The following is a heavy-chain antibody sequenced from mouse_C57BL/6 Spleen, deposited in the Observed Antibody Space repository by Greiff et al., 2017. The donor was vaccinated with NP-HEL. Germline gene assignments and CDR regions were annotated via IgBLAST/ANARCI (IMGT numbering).Heavy chain of an antibody. CDR2: IDPSDSET. Sequence: VQLQQPGAELVRPGSSVKLSCKASGYTFTSYWMHWVKQRPIQGLEWIGNIDPSDSETHYNQKFKDKATLTVDKSSSTAYMQLSSLTSEDSAVYYCARSGDYDMFADWGQGTLVTVSA. CDR1: GYTFTSYW. D-gene: IGHD2-4*01. V-gene: IGHV1-52*01. CDR3: ARSGDYDMFAD. J-gene: IGHJ3*01.